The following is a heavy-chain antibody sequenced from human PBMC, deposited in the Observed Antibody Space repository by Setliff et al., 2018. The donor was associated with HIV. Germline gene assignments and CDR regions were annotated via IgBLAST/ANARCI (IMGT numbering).Heavy chain of an antibody. CDR2: IYYRGST. CDR3: SRGQTTDDAFDV. D-gene: IGHD4-17*01. J-gene: IGHJ3*01. V-gene: IGHV4-39*01. Sequence: SETLSLTCTVSGGSISSSSYYWGWIRQPPGKGLQWIGSIYYRGSTYYNPSLKSRVTISVDTSKNQFSLELNSATAADTAMYYCSRGQTTDDAFDVWGQGTMVTVSS. CDR1: GGSISSSSYY.